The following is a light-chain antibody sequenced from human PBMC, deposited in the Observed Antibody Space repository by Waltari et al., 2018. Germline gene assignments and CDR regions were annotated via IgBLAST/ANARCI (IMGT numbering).Light chain of an antibody. J-gene: IGLJ1*01. V-gene: IGLV2-23*01. CDR2: EGG. CDR1: SSDVGSYNL. CDR3: CSYAGSLHYV. Sequence: QSALTQPASVSGSPGQSITISCTGTSSDVGSYNLVSWYQQHPGKAPELRIHEGGKRPSGVSKRFSGSMSGNPAFLTIAGLQTEDEADYCCCSYAGSLHYVFVTGTKVTGL.